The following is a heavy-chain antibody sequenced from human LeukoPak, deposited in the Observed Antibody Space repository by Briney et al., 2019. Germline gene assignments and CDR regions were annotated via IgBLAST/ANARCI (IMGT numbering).Heavy chain of an antibody. V-gene: IGHV3-7*01. CDR3: ARDSGYASHYYYYYYMDV. D-gene: IGHD5-12*01. CDR1: GFTFSSYW. J-gene: IGHJ6*03. CDR2: IKQDGSEK. Sequence: GGSLRLSCAASGFTFSSYWMSWVRQAPGKGLEWVANIKQDGSEKYYVDSVKGRFTISRDNAKNSLYLQMNSLRAEDTAVYYCARDSGYASHYYYYYYMDVWGKGTTVTVSS.